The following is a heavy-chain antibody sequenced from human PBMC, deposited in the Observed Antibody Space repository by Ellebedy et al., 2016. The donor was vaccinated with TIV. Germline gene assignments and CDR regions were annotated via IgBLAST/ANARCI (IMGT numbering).Heavy chain of an antibody. CDR3: ARVNGITGTTFDP. CDR2: IYYSGST. D-gene: IGHD1-7*01. CDR1: GGSISSSSYY. V-gene: IGHV4-39*07. J-gene: IGHJ5*02. Sequence: SETLSLXCTVSGGSISSSSYYWGWIRQPPGKGLEWIGYIYYSGSTYYNPSLRSRVTISVDRSKNQFSLKLSSVTAADTAVYYCARVNGITGTTFDPWGQGTLVTVSS.